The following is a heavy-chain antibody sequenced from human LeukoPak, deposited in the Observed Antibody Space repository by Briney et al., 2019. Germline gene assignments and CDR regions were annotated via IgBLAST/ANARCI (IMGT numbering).Heavy chain of an antibody. V-gene: IGHV1-18*04. J-gene: IGHJ4*02. CDR1: GYTFTSYY. Sequence: GASVKVSCKASGYTFTSYYMHWVRQAPGQGLEWMGWISGYNGNTNYAQMFQGRVSMTTDSSTSTAYMELRSLRSDDTAVYYCARAAKGLIDLVVIPAAFPVDYWGQGTLVIVSS. D-gene: IGHD2-2*01. CDR3: ARAAKGLIDLVVIPAAFPVDY. CDR2: ISGYNGNT.